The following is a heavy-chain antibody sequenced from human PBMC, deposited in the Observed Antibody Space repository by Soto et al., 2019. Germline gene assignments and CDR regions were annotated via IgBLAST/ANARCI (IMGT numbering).Heavy chain of an antibody. Sequence: GGSLRLSCAASGFTFDDYTMHWVRQAPGKGLEWVSLISWDGGSTYYADSVKGRFTISRDNSKNSLYLQMNSLRTEDTALYYCAKDIRSYSSREHHDRLAVWGQGSTVT. D-gene: IGHD1-26*01. J-gene: IGHJ6*01. CDR3: AKDIRSYSSREHHDRLAV. V-gene: IGHV3-43*01. CDR1: GFTFDDYT. CDR2: ISWDGGST.